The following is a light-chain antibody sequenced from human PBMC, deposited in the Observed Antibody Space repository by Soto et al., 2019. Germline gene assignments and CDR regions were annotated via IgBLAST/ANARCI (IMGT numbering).Light chain of an antibody. V-gene: IGKV1-39*01. CDR1: QTINTY. CDR2: AAS. Sequence: DLQMTQSPSSLSASVGDRVTITCRASQTINTYLNWYQQKPGKAPKLLIYAASYLQSGVPSRFSGSGSGTDFTLTISSLEPEDFATYSCQQSYNIPRTFGQGTRVEI. J-gene: IGKJ1*01. CDR3: QQSYNIPRT.